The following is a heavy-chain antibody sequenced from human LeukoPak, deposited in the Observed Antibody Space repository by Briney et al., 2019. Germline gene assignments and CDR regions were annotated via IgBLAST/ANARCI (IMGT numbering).Heavy chain of an antibody. CDR1: GGSISSGSYY. D-gene: IGHD3-3*01. V-gene: IGHV4-61*02. CDR3: ARETYYDFWSGYYQDY. J-gene: IGHJ4*02. Sequence: PSETLSLTCTVSGGSISSGSYYWSWIRQPAGKGLEWIGRIYTSGSTNYNPSLKSRVTISVDTSKNQFSLKLSSVTAADTAVYHCARETYYDFWSGYYQDYWGQGTLVTVSS. CDR2: IYTSGST.